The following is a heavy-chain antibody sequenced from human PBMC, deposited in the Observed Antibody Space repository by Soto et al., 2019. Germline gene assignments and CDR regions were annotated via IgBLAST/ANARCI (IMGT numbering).Heavy chain of an antibody. J-gene: IGHJ6*02. Sequence: ASVKVSCKASGYSFTDYHIHWVRQAPGQGLGWLGRINPKSGGTSTAQKFQGWVTMTTDTSISTASMELTRLTSDDTAIYYCARGDSTDCSNGVCSFFYNHDMDVWGQGTTV. CDR2: INPKSGGT. CDR3: ARGDSTDCSNGVCSFFYNHDMDV. V-gene: IGHV1-2*04. D-gene: IGHD2-8*01. CDR1: GYSFTDYH.